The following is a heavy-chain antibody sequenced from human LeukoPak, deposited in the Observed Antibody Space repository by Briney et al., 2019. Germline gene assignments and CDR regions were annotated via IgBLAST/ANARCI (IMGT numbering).Heavy chain of an antibody. CDR2: INPKSGGT. CDR3: ARDTPNPKVWFGELFL. J-gene: IGHJ4*02. V-gene: IGHV1-2*02. D-gene: IGHD3-10*01. Sequence: ASVKVSCKASGYAFTGSYILWVRQAPGQGLEWMGYINPKSGGTNYAQKFQGRVTMTRDTSINTAYMELNRLTSDDTAVYYCARDTPNPKVWFGELFLWGQGTLVTVSS. CDR1: GYAFTGSY.